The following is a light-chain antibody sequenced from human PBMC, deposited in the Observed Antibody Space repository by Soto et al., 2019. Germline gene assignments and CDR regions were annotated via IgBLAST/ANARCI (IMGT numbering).Light chain of an antibody. CDR2: DAS. Sequence: EIVLTQSPATLSLSPGERATLSCRASQSVSTSLAWFQQKPGQAPRLLISDASNRVTGIPARFSGSGSGTDFTLTISSLEPEDFAVYYCQQRSSWLTFGGGTRVEIK. J-gene: IGKJ4*01. CDR1: QSVSTS. CDR3: QQRSSWLT. V-gene: IGKV3-11*01.